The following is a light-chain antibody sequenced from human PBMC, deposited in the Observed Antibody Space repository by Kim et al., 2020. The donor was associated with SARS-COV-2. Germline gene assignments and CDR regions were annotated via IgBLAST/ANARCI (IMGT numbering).Light chain of an antibody. CDR1: SRRSYY. V-gene: IGLV3-19*01. J-gene: IGLJ2*01. CDR3: NSRDSSGNHVV. Sequence: LGKTVRITCQGDSRRSYYASWYQQKPGQAPVLVIYGKNNRPSGIPDRFSGSSSGNTASLTITGAQAEDEADYYCNSRDSSGNHVVFGGGTQLTVL. CDR2: GKN.